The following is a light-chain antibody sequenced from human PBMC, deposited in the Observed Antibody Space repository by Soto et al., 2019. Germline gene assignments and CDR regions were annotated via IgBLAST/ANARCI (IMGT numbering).Light chain of an antibody. V-gene: IGLV1-47*01. CDR3: AAWDDSLSGVI. J-gene: IGLJ2*01. Sequence: QLVLTQPPSASETPGQRVTISCSGGSSNIGSNSVYWYQQLPGTAPKLLIYRNNQRSSGVPDRFSGSKSDTSASLAISGLRSEDEADYYCAAWDDSLSGVIFGGGTKVTVL. CDR2: RNN. CDR1: SSNIGSNS.